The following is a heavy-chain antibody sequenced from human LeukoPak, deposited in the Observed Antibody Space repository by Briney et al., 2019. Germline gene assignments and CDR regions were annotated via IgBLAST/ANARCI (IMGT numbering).Heavy chain of an antibody. CDR2: IYHSGST. CDR3: ARVGPYGDYVHWFDP. CDR1: GGSISSGGYS. V-gene: IGHV4-30-2*01. J-gene: IGHJ5*02. Sequence: SQTLSLTCAVSGGSISSGGYSGSWIRQPPGKGLEWIGYIYHSGSTYYNPSLKSRVTISVDRSKNQFSLKLSSVTAADTAVYYCARVGPYGDYVHWFDPWGQGTLVTVSS. D-gene: IGHD4-17*01.